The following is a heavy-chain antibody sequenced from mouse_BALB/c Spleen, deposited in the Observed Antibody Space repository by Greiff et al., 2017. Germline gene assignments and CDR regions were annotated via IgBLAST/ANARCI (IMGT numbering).Heavy chain of an antibody. V-gene: IGHV1-80*01. CDR2: IYPGDGDT. J-gene: IGHJ1*01. CDR1: GYAFSSYW. Sequence: QVQLKESGAELVRPGSSVKISCKASGYAFSSYWMNWVKQRPGQGLEWIGQIYPGDGDTNYNGKFKGKATLTADKSSSTAYMQLSSLTSEDSAVYFCARKMGGYDDFDVWGAGTTVTVSS. D-gene: IGHD2-2*01. CDR3: ARKMGGYDDFDV.